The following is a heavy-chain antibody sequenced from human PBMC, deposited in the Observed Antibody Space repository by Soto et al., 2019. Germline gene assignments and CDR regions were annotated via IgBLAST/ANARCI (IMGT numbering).Heavy chain of an antibody. CDR2: IHYSVST. CDR1: AGSISGSSFC. J-gene: IGHJ4*02. CDR3: ARQSTGYIVEFDY. D-gene: IGHD1-1*01. Sequence: PAETLSLTCAVSAGSISGSSFCGVFMGQGPEKGLESIGSIHYSVSTYYNPSLKSRVTMSVDTSKNQFSLKLTSETAADTAVCYCARQSTGYIVEFDYWGPGTLGTVSS. V-gene: IGHV4-39*01.